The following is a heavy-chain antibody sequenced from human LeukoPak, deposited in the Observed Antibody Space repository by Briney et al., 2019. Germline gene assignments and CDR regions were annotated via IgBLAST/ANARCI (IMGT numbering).Heavy chain of an antibody. CDR1: GFTFSSYA. CDR3: ARELSSSFDP. Sequence: GGSLRLSCAASGFTFSSYAMHWVRQAPGKGLEWVAVISYDGSNKYYAASVKGRFTISRDNSKHTLYLQMNSLRAEDTAVYYCARELSSSFDPWGEGTLVTVSS. J-gene: IGHJ5*02. V-gene: IGHV3-30-3*01. D-gene: IGHD6-13*01. CDR2: ISYDGSNK.